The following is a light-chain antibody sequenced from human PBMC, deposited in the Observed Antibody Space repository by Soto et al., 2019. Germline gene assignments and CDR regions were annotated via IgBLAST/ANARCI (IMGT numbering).Light chain of an antibody. V-gene: IGKV3-11*01. Sequence: LSPGGRATLSCRASQSVSLSLAWYQQKPGQAPRLLIYDASKRASGFPARFSGSGSGTDFTLTISSLEPEDFAVYYCQERTGWPPWTFGQGTKVDIK. CDR2: DAS. J-gene: IGKJ1*01. CDR1: QSVSLS. CDR3: QERTGWPPWT.